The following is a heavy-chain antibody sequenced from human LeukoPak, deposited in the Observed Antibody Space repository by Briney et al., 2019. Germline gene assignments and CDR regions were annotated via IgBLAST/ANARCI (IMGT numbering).Heavy chain of an antibody. CDR3: AKDRAGVVRGVKKDYGMDV. Sequence: GGSLRLSCAASGFTFSSYGMHWVRQAPGKGLEWVAVISYDGSNKYYADSVKGRFTISRDNSKNTLYLQMNSLRAEDTAVYYCAKDRAGVVRGVKKDYGMDVWGKGTTVTVSS. CDR1: GFTFSSYG. CDR2: ISYDGSNK. J-gene: IGHJ6*04. D-gene: IGHD3-10*01. V-gene: IGHV3-30*18.